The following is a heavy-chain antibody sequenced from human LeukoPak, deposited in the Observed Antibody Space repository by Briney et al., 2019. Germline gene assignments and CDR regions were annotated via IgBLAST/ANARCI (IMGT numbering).Heavy chain of an antibody. V-gene: IGHV3-23*01. CDR1: GFTFNSYA. CDR2: ISGSGGST. D-gene: IGHD3-10*01. Sequence: GGSLRLSCAASGFTFNSYAMIWLRHAPGKGLEWFSAISGSGGSTYYADSVKGRFTISRDNSKNTLYLQMNSLRAEDKAVYYCATMVRGATGWFDPWGQGTLVTVSS. CDR3: ATMVRGATGWFDP. J-gene: IGHJ5*02.